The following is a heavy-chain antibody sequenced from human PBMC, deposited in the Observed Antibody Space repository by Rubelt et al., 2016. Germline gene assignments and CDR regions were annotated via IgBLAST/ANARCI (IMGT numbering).Heavy chain of an antibody. CDR2: ISFDGSNK. CDR3: AKDRGYFDY. Sequence: QVQLVESGGGVVQPGRSLRLSCAASGFTFSSYGMHWVRQAPGKGLEWVAVISFDGSNKYYADSVKGRLTMSRDNSKNTLYLQMNSLRAEDTAVYYCAKDRGYFDYWGQGTLVTVSS. CDR1: GFTFSSYG. J-gene: IGHJ4*02. V-gene: IGHV3-30*18.